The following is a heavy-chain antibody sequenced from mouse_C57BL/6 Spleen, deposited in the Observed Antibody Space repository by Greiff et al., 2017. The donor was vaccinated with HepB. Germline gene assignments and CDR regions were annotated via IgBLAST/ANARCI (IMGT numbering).Heavy chain of an antibody. D-gene: IGHD1-1*01. CDR2: INPNNGGT. V-gene: IGHV1-26*01. CDR3: ARWGPLYYYGSYAMDY. CDR1: GYTFTDYY. Sequence: VQLKESGPELVKPGASVKISCKASGYTFTDYYMNWVKQSHGKSLEWIGDINPNNGGTSYNQKFKGKATLTVDKSSSTAYMELRSLTSEDSAVYYCARWGPLYYYGSYAMDYWGQGTSVTVSS. J-gene: IGHJ4*01.